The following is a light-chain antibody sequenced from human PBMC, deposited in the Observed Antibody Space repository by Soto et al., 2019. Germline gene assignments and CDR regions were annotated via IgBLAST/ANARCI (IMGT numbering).Light chain of an antibody. CDR3: QTWATGSYV. V-gene: IGLV4-69*01. Sequence: QPVRTQSPSASASLGASVKLTCTLSSGHSNYAIAWHQQQSEKGPRYLMKVNSDGSHSKGDGIPDRFSGSSSGAERYLSISSLQSEDEADYYCQTWATGSYVFGTGTKVTVL. J-gene: IGLJ1*01. CDR1: SGHSNYA. CDR2: VNSDGSH.